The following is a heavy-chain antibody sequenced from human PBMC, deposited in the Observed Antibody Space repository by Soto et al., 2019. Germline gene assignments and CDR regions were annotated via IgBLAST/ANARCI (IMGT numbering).Heavy chain of an antibody. CDR3: ARVDYDSTYGFYYYGLDV. D-gene: IGHD3-10*01. V-gene: IGHV1-69*01. Sequence: QVRLVQSGAEVKKPGSSVRVSCKTSGGTFSSYSFTWVRQAPGQGLEWMGEIIPILNTANFAQKFQSRVTITAAEPTSTVYMDLSSLSPDDTAVYYCARVDYDSTYGFYYYGLDVWGQGTTVTVSS. CDR2: IIPILNTA. CDR1: GGTFSSYS. J-gene: IGHJ6*02.